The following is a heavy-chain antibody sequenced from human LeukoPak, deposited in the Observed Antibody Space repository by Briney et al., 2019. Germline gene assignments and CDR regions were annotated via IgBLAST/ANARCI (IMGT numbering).Heavy chain of an antibody. CDR2: IRPDATI. J-gene: IGHJ4*02. D-gene: IGHD5-12*01. V-gene: IGHV3-53*01. Sequence: GGSLRLSCAASGLTVSSNDMSWVRQAPGKGLEWVSVIRPDATIYYADSVKGRFIISRDNSKNTVSLDMNDLRAEDTALYYCARDVRQWLLDWGLGTLVTVSS. CDR1: GLTVSSND. CDR3: ARDVRQWLLD.